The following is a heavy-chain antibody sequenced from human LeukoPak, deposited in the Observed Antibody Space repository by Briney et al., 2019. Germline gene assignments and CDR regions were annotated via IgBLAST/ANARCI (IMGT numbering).Heavy chain of an antibody. D-gene: IGHD2-15*01. V-gene: IGHV3-30*02. CDR1: GFSFSGYG. CDR3: AKVMPPGRIRFYSYYMDV. J-gene: IGHJ6*03. CDR2: IRYDGSNE. Sequence: GGSLRLSCAASGFSFSGYGMHWVRQAPGKGLEWVAFIRYDGSNEYYADSVKGRITISRDKSKNTLSLQMNGLRVEDTAVYYCAKVMPPGRIRFYSYYMDVWGKGTTVTVS.